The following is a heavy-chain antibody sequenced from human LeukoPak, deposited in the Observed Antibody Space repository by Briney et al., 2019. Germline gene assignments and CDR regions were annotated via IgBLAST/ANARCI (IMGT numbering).Heavy chain of an antibody. CDR3: ARGRGAATTVITATLDDY. Sequence: ASVQVSCKASGYTFTGYFMHWVRQAPGQGLEWMGWVNPNSGGTKYAQKFQGRVTMTRDTSITTACMELSRLTSDDTAVYYCARGRGAATTVITATLDDYWGQGTLVTVS. J-gene: IGHJ4*02. V-gene: IGHV1-2*02. D-gene: IGHD4-17*01. CDR2: VNPNSGGT. CDR1: GYTFTGYF.